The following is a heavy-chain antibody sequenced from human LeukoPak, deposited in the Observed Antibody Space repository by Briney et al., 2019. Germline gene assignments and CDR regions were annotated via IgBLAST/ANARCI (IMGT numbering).Heavy chain of an antibody. Sequence: ASVKVSCKASGYTFTGYYIHWVRQAPGQGLERMGRINPYSGGTNYAQKFQGRVTMTRDMSISTAYMDLSRLRSDDTAVYYCARTGIAAADTDYWGQGTLVTVSS. CDR2: INPYSGGT. CDR3: ARTGIAAADTDY. CDR1: GYTFTGYY. J-gene: IGHJ4*02. D-gene: IGHD6-13*01. V-gene: IGHV1-2*06.